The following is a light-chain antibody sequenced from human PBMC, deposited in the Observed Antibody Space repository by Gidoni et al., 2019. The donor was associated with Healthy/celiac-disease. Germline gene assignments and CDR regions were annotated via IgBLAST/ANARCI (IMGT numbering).Light chain of an antibody. CDR3: QQRSNWPRG. Sequence: EIVLTQSPATLSLSPGERATLSCRASQSVSSYLAWYQQKPGQAPRLLIYDASNRATGIPARFSGSGSVTDFTLTISSLEPEDFAVYYCQQRSNWPRGFGGGTKVEIK. CDR1: QSVSSY. J-gene: IGKJ4*01. V-gene: IGKV3-11*01. CDR2: DAS.